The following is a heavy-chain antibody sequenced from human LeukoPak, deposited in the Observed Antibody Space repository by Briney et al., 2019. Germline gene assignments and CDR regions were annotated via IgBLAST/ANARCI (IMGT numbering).Heavy chain of an antibody. Sequence: SETLSLTCTVSGGSISSSDYYWGWIRQPPGKGLEWIGEINHSGSTNYNPSLKSRVTISVDTSKNQFSLKLSSVTAADTAVYYCARGRGAIFVRPTRLSRDYWGQGTLVTVSS. CDR2: INHSGST. D-gene: IGHD3-3*01. J-gene: IGHJ4*02. CDR1: GGSISSSDYY. CDR3: ARGRGAIFVRPTRLSRDY. V-gene: IGHV4-39*07.